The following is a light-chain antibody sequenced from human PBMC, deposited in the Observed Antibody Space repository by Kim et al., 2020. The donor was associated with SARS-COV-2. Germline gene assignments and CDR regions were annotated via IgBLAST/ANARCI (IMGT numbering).Light chain of an antibody. J-gene: IGLJ1*01. CDR1: SSDVGGYNF. CDR2: DVN. Sequence: QSVTISCTGTSSDVGGYNFVSWHQQHPGKAPTLIIYDVNKRPSGVPNRFSGSKSGNTASLTVSGLQAEDEADYYCSSYAGTNNFYVFGTGTKVTVL. V-gene: IGLV2-8*01. CDR3: SSYAGTNNFYV.